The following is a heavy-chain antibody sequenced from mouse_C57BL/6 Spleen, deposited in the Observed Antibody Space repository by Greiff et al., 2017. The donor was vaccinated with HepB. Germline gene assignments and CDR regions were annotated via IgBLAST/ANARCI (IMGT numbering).Heavy chain of an antibody. V-gene: IGHV2-9-1*01. CDR2: IWTGGGT. Sequence: QVQLQQSGPGLVAPSQSLSITCTVSGFSLTSYAISWVRQPPGKGLEWLGVIWTGGGTNYNSALKSRLSISKDNSKSQVFLKMNSLQTDDTARYYCARTGGYEDYTYAMDYWGQGTSVTVSS. CDR3: ARTGGYEDYTYAMDY. D-gene: IGHD2-3*01. J-gene: IGHJ4*01. CDR1: GFSLTSYA.